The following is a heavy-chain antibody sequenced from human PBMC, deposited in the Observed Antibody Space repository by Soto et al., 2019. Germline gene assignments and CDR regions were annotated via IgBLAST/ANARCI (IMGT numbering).Heavy chain of an antibody. Sequence: DVQLVESGGGLIQPGESLRLSCAAFGLTVSGKKYVAWVRQAPGKGLEWVSALYDVDGTYYADSVKGRFTTSRDSSKTTVDLQMNGLRPDDTAVYYCASWHEREHAYDVWGQGTTVTVSS. D-gene: IGHD1-1*01. CDR3: ASWHEREHAYDV. CDR1: GLTVSGKKY. J-gene: IGHJ3*01. V-gene: IGHV3-53*01. CDR2: LYDVDGT.